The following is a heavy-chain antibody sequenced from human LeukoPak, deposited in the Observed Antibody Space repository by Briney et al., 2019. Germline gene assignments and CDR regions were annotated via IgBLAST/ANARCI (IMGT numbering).Heavy chain of an antibody. V-gene: IGHV3-48*02. Sequence: QSGGSLRLSCAASGFTFSTYRMNWVRQAPGKGLEWLSYINTDSSTIYYTDSLKGRFNISRDNAKNSLYLQMNSLRDEDTAVYYCARAASTSGPNFDYWGQGTLVTVSS. CDR1: GFTFSTYR. CDR3: ARAASTSGPNFDY. D-gene: IGHD6-19*01. CDR2: INTDSSTI. J-gene: IGHJ4*02.